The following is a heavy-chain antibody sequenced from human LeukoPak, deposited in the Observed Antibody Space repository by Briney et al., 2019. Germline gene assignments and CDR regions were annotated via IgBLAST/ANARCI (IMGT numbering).Heavy chain of an antibody. CDR1: GFSFSTYT. CDR3: ARGVVRYFDY. V-gene: IGHV3-21*01. Sequence: PGGSLRLSCAASGFSFSTYTMNWVRQAPGKGLEWVSSISSSSSYIYYADSVKGRFTISRDNAKNSLYLQMNSLRAEDTAVYYCARGVVRYFDYWGQGALVTVSS. D-gene: IGHD3-9*01. CDR2: ISSSSSYI. J-gene: IGHJ4*02.